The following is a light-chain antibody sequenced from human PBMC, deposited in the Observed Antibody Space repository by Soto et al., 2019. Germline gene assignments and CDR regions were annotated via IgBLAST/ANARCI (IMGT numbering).Light chain of an antibody. CDR3: QQYNNWPSWT. CDR1: QSVSSN. Sequence: EIVMTQSPATLSVSPGERATLSCRASQSVSSNLAWYQQKPGQAPRRLIYGASTRATGIPARFSGSGSGTEFTLTISSLQSEDFAVYYGQQYNNWPSWTFGQGTKVDIK. V-gene: IGKV3-15*01. CDR2: GAS. J-gene: IGKJ1*01.